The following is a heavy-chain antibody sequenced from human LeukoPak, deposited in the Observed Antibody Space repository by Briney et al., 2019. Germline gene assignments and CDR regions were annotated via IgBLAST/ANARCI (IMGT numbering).Heavy chain of an antibody. CDR1: GYSISSGYY. CDR2: IYHSGST. J-gene: IGHJ5*02. V-gene: IGHV4-38-2*02. CDR3: ARVPVTTSWFDP. Sequence: SETLSLTCTVSGYSISSGYYWGWIRQPPGKGLEWIGSIYHSGSTYYNPSLKSRVTISVDTSKNQFSLKLSSVTAADTAVFYCARVPVTTSWFDPWGQGTLVTVSS. D-gene: IGHD1-1*01.